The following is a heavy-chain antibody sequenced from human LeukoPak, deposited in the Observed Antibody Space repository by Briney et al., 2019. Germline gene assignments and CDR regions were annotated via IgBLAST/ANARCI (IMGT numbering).Heavy chain of an antibody. CDR3: ARTTVTTYYFDY. V-gene: IGHV4-59*01. CDR2: LYYGGST. D-gene: IGHD4-17*01. CDR1: GGSISSYY. J-gene: IGHJ4*02. Sequence: ETLSLTCTVSGGSISSYYWSWIRQPPGKGLEWIGCLYYGGSTSYNPSLTSRVTISAYTSKDQFSLKLSSVTAADTAVYYCARTTVTTYYFDYWGQGTLVTVSS.